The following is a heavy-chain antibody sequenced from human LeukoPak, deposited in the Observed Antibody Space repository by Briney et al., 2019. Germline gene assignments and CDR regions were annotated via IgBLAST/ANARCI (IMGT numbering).Heavy chain of an antibody. J-gene: IGHJ2*01. CDR1: GGSFSGYY. V-gene: IGHV4-34*01. CDR3: ARDRGSSWLYFDL. CDR2: INHSGST. D-gene: IGHD6-13*01. Sequence: SETLSLTCAVYGGSFSGYYWSWIRQPPGKGLEWIGEINHSGSTNYNPSLKSRVTISVDTSKNQFSLKLSSVTAADTAVYYCARDRGSSWLYFDLWGRGTLVTVSS.